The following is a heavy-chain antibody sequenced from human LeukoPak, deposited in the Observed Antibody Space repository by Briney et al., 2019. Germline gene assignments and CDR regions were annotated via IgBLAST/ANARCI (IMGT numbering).Heavy chain of an antibody. CDR1: GYTFTSYG. Sequence: ASVKVSCKASGYTFTSYGISWVRQAPGQGLEWMGWISAYNGNTNYAQKLQGRVTMTTDTSTSTAYMELRSLRSDDTAVYYCARSRADILEWYKTYYFDYWGQGTLVTVPS. D-gene: IGHD3-3*01. V-gene: IGHV1-18*01. CDR2: ISAYNGNT. J-gene: IGHJ4*02. CDR3: ARSRADILEWYKTYYFDY.